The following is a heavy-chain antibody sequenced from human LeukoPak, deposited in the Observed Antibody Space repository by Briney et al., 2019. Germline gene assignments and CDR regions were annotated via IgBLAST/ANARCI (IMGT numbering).Heavy chain of an antibody. Sequence: ASVKVSCKASGYTFTNYALHWVRQAPGQRLEWMGWINAGDGNIKYSQDFQGRVTITRDTSASTAYMDLSSLRSEDVAVYYCARATVTTFNWFDPWGQGTVVTVSS. CDR1: GYTFTNYA. CDR3: ARATVTTFNWFDP. D-gene: IGHD4-17*01. J-gene: IGHJ5*02. V-gene: IGHV1-3*03. CDR2: INAGDGNI.